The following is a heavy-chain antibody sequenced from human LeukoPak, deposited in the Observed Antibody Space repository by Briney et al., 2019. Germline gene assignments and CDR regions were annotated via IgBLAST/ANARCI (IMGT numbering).Heavy chain of an antibody. D-gene: IGHD2-21*02. Sequence: GGSLRLSCAASGFTFSSYSMNWVRQAPGKGLEWVSYISSSSTIYYADSVKGRFTISRDNAKNSLYLQMNSLRAEDTAVYYCARDRGYCGGDCYLDNQHWGQGTLVTVSS. CDR1: GFTFSSYS. V-gene: IGHV3-48*04. J-gene: IGHJ1*01. CDR3: ARDRGYCGGDCYLDNQH. CDR2: ISSSSTI.